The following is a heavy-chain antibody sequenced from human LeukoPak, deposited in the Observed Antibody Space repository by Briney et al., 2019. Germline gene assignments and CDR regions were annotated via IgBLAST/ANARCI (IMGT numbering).Heavy chain of an antibody. CDR2: IKQDGIEK. V-gene: IGHV3-7*01. Sequence: GGSVRLSCAASGFSFSSHWITGLGQAPAKGLEWVAKIKQDGIEKNYVYSVKGPFTISRDNAKNSLYMQMNSLRADDTAVYYCASSVIGGQLRPRSDYWGQGTLVTVSS. J-gene: IGHJ4*02. D-gene: IGHD2-2*01. CDR3: ASSVIGGQLRPRSDY. CDR1: GFSFSSHW.